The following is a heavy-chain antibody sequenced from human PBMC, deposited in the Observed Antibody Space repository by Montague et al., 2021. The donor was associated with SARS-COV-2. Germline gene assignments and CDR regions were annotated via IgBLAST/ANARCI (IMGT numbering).Heavy chain of an antibody. V-gene: IGHV2-70*01. J-gene: IGHJ4*02. CDR3: ARICLQAGLAVAANFHY. CDR2: IDWDDDT. CDR1: GFSLSTSGMC. D-gene: IGHD6-19*01. Sequence: PALVKPTQTLTLTCTFSGFSLSTSGMCMSWIRQPPGKAPEWLALIDWDDDTYYSTSLKTRLTISKDTSKNQVVLTMTDMAPVDTATYYCARICLQAGLAVAANFHYWGQGTLVTVSS.